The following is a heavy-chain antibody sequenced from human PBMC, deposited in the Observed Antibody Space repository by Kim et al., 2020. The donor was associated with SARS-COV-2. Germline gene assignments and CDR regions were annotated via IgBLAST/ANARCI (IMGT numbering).Heavy chain of an antibody. CDR2: IYYSGST. Sequence: SETLSLTCTVSGGSISSSSYYWGWIRQPPGKGLEWIGSIYYSGSTYYNPSLKSRVTISVDTSKNQFSLKLSSVTAADTAVYYCARLHIVVVPAATIFDY. CDR1: GGSISSSSYY. CDR3: ARLHIVVVPAATIFDY. D-gene: IGHD2-2*01. J-gene: IGHJ4*01. V-gene: IGHV4-39*01.